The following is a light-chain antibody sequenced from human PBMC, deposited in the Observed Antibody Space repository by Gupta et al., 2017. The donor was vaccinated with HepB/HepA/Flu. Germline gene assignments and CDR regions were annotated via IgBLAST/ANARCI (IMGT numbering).Light chain of an antibody. J-gene: IGLJ3*02. V-gene: IGLV1-47*01. CDR2: RNN. Sequence: QSVLTQPPSASGTPGQRVTISCYGSSSNIGTNSVFWYQQLPGTAPKVLIYRNNQRPSGVPDRFSGSKSGTSASLAISGLRSEDEADYYCATWDDSLSGWVFGGGTQVTVL. CDR1: SSNIGTNS. CDR3: ATWDDSLSGWV.